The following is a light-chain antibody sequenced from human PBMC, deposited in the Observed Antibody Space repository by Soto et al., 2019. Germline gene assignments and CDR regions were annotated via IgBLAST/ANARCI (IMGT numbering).Light chain of an antibody. CDR3: AAWDDRQSGRV. V-gene: IGLV1-47*02. CDR2: NND. Sequence: QSVLTQPPSASGIPGQRVTISCSGSSSNLGKNLVYWYQQLPGTAPKLLIYNNDQRPSGIPDRFSGSKSGTSASLAISGLRSEDEADYYCAAWDDRQSGRVFGGGTTVTVL. CDR1: SSNLGKNL. J-gene: IGLJ3*02.